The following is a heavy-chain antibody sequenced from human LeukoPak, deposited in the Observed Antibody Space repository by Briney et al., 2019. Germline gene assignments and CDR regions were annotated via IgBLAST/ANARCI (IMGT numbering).Heavy chain of an antibody. J-gene: IGHJ5*02. CDR2: VYHNGRT. D-gene: IGHD3-16*01. CDR1: GYSVSSGYY. Sequence: SETLSLTCIVSGYSVSSGYYWGWIRQPPGKGLEWLGNVYHNGRTYFNPSLNSRVTISLDTSENQFSLKLNSVTAADTAVYYCARGRGRRGNWFDPWGQGTLVTVSS. CDR3: ARGRGRRGNWFDP. V-gene: IGHV4-38-2*02.